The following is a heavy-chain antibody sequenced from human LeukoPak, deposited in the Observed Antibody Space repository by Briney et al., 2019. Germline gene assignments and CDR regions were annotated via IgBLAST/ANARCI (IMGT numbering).Heavy chain of an antibody. CDR2: ILGGGGT. D-gene: IGHD4-17*01. CDR3: GQDPNGNYIGAFYF. V-gene: IGHV3-23*01. Sequence: GGSLRLSCAASGLIFHNYALVWIRRAPGKGPEWVSAILGGGGTFYADAVKGRFTISRDNSKNTLYLQMNSLRAEDTATYYCGQDPNGNYIGAFYFWGRGTMVTVSS. CDR1: GLIFHNYA. J-gene: IGHJ3*01.